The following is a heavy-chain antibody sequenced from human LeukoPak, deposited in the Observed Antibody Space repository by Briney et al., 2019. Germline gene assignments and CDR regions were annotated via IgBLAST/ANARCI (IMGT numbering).Heavy chain of an antibody. J-gene: IGHJ4*02. Sequence: PGGSLRLSCAAFGFTFSSYSMNWVRQAPGKGLEWVSSISSRSSYIYYADSVKGRFTISRDNAKNSLYLQMNSLRAEDTAVYYCARDQLGVANYWGQGTLVTVSS. V-gene: IGHV3-21*01. D-gene: IGHD2-8*01. CDR2: ISSRSSYI. CDR1: GFTFSSYS. CDR3: ARDQLGVANY.